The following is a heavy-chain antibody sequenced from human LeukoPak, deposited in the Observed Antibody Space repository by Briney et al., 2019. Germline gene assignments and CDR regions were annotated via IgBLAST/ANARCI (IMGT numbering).Heavy chain of an antibody. D-gene: IGHD3-3*01. CDR2: IYYSGST. CDR3: ARDLRLRFVFDY. V-gene: IGHV4-39*07. J-gene: IGHJ4*02. Sequence: PETLSLTCTVSGGSISSYYWSWIRQPPGKGLEWIGSIYYSGSTYYNPSLKSRVTISVDTSKNQFSLKLSSVTAADTAVYYCARDLRLRFVFDYWGQGTLVTVSS. CDR1: GGSISSYY.